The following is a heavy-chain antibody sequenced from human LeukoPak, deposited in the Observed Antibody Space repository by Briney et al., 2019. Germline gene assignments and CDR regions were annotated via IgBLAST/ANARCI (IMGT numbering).Heavy chain of an antibody. Sequence: ASVKVSCKASGYTFTSNDINWVRQAPGQGLEWMGIINPSGGSTSYAQKFQGRVTMTRDTSTSTVYMELSSLRSEDTAVYYCAGHYYDGLEAVYWGQGTLVTVSS. J-gene: IGHJ4*02. CDR3: AGHYYDGLEAVY. D-gene: IGHD3-22*01. V-gene: IGHV1-46*03. CDR1: GYTFTSND. CDR2: INPSGGST.